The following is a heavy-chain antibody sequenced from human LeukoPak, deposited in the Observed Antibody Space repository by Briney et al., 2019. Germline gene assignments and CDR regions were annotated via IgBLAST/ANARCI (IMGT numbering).Heavy chain of an antibody. D-gene: IGHD5-12*01. CDR3: ARAGGNSGYELGAFDI. CDR2: INPNSGGT. V-gene: IGHV1-2*02. CDR1: GYIFTGYY. Sequence: ASVKVSCKASGYIFTGYYMHWVRQAPGQGLEWMGWINPNSGGTNYAQKFQGRVTMTRDTSISTAYMELSRLRSDDTAVYYCARAGGNSGYELGAFDIWGQGTMVTVSS. J-gene: IGHJ3*02.